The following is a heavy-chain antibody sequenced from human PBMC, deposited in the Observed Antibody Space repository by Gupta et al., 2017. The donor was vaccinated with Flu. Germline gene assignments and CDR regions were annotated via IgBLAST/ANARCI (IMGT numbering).Heavy chain of an antibody. J-gene: IGHJ4*02. CDR3: ARHGSHHFNY. CDR2: IKEDGSEK. CDR1: SPDW. Sequence: SPDWMAWVRQAPGKGLEWVANIKEDGSEKYYVDSVRGRFTISRDNAKNSLFLQINSLRVEDTAVYYCARHGSHHFNYWGQGTLVTVSS. V-gene: IGHV3-7*01. D-gene: IGHD5-12*01.